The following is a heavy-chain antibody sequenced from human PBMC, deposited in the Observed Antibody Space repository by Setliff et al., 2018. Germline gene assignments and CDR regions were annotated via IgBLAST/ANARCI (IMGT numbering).Heavy chain of an antibody. CDR1: GGSISSSTYY. V-gene: IGHV4-39*07. Sequence: SETLSLTCTVSGGSISSSTYYWGWIRQSPGKGLEWIGSLYYSGSTYSNPSLESRVTISLDTSKNQFSLKLTSVTAADTAMYYCARNVAQYYYDSRGSFDYWGQGTLVTVSS. J-gene: IGHJ4*01. CDR3: ARNVAQYYYDSRGSFDY. CDR2: LYYSGST. D-gene: IGHD3-22*01.